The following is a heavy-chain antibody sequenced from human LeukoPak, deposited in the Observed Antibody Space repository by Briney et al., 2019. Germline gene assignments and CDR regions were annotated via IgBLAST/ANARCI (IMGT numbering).Heavy chain of an antibody. J-gene: IGHJ4*02. CDR1: GYTFTSYG. Sequence: ASVKVSCKASGYTFTSYGISWVRQAPGQGLEWMGWISAYNGNTNYAQKFQGRVTMTRDTSTSTVYMELSSLRSEDTAVYYCARGGGPVVVVAATKNRHFDYWGQGTLVTVSS. CDR3: ARGGGPVVVVAATKNRHFDY. CDR2: ISAYNGNT. V-gene: IGHV1-18*01. D-gene: IGHD2-15*01.